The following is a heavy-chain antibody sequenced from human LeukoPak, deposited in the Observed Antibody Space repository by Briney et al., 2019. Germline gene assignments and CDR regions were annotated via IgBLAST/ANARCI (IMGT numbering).Heavy chain of an antibody. J-gene: IGHJ4*02. D-gene: IGHD5-12*01. CDR3: ARTEYSGYEFDY. V-gene: IGHV5-51*01. Sequence: GESLKISCKGFGYSFTNYWIGWVRQMPGKGLEWMGIIYPSDSDTRNSPSFQGQVTISADKSSSTAYLQWSSLKASDSAMYYCARTEYSGYEFDYWGQGTLVTVSS. CDR1: GYSFTNYW. CDR2: IYPSDSDT.